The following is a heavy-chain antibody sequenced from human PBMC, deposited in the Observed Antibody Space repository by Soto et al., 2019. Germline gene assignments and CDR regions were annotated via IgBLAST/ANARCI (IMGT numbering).Heavy chain of an antibody. CDR1: GGAIGGYY. V-gene: IGHV4-59*08. CDR3: ARHGSDSGWFFSDP. CDR2: VSYSGST. D-gene: IGHD6-19*01. J-gene: IGHJ5*02. Sequence: KPSETLSLTCSLSGGAIGGYYWSWIRQPPGKALEWIGYVSYSGSTDYHPSLKSRVSISIDTSKNQFSLKMISVTAADTAVYYCARHGSDSGWFFSDPWGQGALVTVSS.